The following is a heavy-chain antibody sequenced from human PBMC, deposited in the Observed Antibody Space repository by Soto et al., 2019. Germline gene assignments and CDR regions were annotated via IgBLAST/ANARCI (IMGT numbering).Heavy chain of an antibody. CDR1: GGSISSGGYY. D-gene: IGHD4-17*01. V-gene: IGHV4-31*03. CDR3: ARGREYGERVVAEYFQH. J-gene: IGHJ1*01. CDR2: IYYSGST. Sequence: QVQLQESGPGLVKPSQTLSLTCTVSGGSISSGGYYWSWIRQHPGNGLEWIGYIYYSGSTYSNPSRKSRVTLSVDTSKNQFSLKLSSVTAADTAVYYCARGREYGERVVAEYFQHWGQGTLVTVSS.